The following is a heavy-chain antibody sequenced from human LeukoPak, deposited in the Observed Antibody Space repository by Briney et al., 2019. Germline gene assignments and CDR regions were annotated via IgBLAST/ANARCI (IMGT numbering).Heavy chain of an antibody. Sequence: ASLKISSKASRGTFTSYAIRWVRQTPGQGLVWIGGIIPIFGTPNYAQKFQGRVTITPDKSTRTAYTELSRLRSEDAAGYYCARDERENYYGSGSYSQDVFDIWGQGTMVTVSS. V-gene: IGHV1-69*06. J-gene: IGHJ3*02. CDR2: IIPIFGTP. CDR1: RGTFTSYA. CDR3: ARDERENYYGSGSYSQDVFDI. D-gene: IGHD3-10*01.